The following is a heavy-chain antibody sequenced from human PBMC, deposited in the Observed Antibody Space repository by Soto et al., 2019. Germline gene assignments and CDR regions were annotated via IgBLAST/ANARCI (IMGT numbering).Heavy chain of an antibody. V-gene: IGHV1-18*01. Sequence: ASVKVSCKASGGTFSSYAISWVRQAPGQGLEWMGWISAYNGNTNYAQKLQGRVTMTTDTSTSTAYMELRSLRSDDTAVYYCARDFTDPPSSTSGEAFDIWGQGTMVTVSS. J-gene: IGHJ3*02. CDR3: ARDFTDPPSSTSGEAFDI. CDR1: GGTFSSYA. CDR2: ISAYNGNT. D-gene: IGHD2-2*01.